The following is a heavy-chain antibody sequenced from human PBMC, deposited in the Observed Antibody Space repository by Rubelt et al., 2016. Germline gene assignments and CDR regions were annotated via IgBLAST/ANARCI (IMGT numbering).Heavy chain of an antibody. CDR3: ARVEYYYDSSGYSDY. Sequence: QVQLVQSGAEVKKPGASVKVTCRASGYTFTRYGIIWVRQAPGQGLQWMRWTSAYNVNTNYAQKLQGRVTMTTDTATSTAYMELRSLRSDDTAVYYCARVEYYYDSSGYSDYWGQGTLVTVSS. V-gene: IGHV1-18*01. CDR1: GYTFTRYG. CDR2: TSAYNVNT. J-gene: IGHJ4*02. D-gene: IGHD3-22*01.